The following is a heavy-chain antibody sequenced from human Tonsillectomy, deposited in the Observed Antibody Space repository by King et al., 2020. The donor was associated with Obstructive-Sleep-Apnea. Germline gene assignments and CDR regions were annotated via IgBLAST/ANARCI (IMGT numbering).Heavy chain of an antibody. J-gene: IGHJ4*02. CDR1: GGSISSGDYY. CDR3: ARVGTYYYDSSGYRYFDY. V-gene: IGHV4-30-4*01. D-gene: IGHD3-22*01. Sequence: QLQESGPGLVKPSQTLSLTCTVSGGSISSGDYYWSWVRQPPGKGLEWIGYIYYSGSTYYNPSLKSRVTISVDTSQNQFSLKLSSVTAADTAVYYCARVGTYYYDSSGYRYFDYWGQGTLVTVSS. CDR2: IYYSGST.